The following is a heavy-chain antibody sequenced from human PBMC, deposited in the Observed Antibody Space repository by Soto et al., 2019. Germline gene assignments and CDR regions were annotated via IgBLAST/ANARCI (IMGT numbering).Heavy chain of an antibody. V-gene: IGHV4-31*02. CDR3: ARALRGRSGMDV. CDR2: IYYSGST. Sequence: SETVSLTXTVSGGSISSGGYYWGWIRQHPGKGLEWIGYIYYSGSTYYNPSLKSRVTISVDTSKNQFSLKLSSVTAADTAVYYCARALRGRSGMDVWGQGTTVTVSS. CDR1: GGSISSGGYY. J-gene: IGHJ6*02. D-gene: IGHD1-26*01.